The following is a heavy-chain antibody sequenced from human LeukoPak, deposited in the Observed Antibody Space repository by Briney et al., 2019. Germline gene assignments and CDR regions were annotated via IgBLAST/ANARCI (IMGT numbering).Heavy chain of an antibody. CDR1: GYSISSGYY. CDR3: ASMTTVTNVGYFDY. Sequence: SETLSLTCAVSGYSISSGYYWGWIRQPPGKGLEWIGSIYHSGSTYYNPSLKSRVTISVDTSKNQFSLKLSSVTAADTAVYYCASMTTVTNVGYFDYWGQGTLVTVSS. CDR2: IYHSGST. D-gene: IGHD4-17*01. J-gene: IGHJ4*02. V-gene: IGHV4-38-2*01.